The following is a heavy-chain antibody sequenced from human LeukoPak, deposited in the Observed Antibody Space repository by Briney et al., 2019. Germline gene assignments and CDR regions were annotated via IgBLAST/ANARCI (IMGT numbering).Heavy chain of an antibody. J-gene: IGHJ4*02. CDR1: GGSISSGSYY. Sequence: SQTLSLTCTVSGGSISSGSYYWSWTRQAAGKGLEWIGRIYTSGSTNYNPSLKSRVTISVDTSKNQFSLKLSSVTAADTAVYYCARERIAVAGPGYYFDYWGQGTLVTVSS. D-gene: IGHD6-19*01. V-gene: IGHV4-61*02. CDR2: IYTSGST. CDR3: ARERIAVAGPGYYFDY.